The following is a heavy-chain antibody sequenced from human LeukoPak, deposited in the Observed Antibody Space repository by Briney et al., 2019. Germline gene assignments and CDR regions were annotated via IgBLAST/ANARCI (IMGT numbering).Heavy chain of an antibody. CDR2: IYHSGST. CDR1: GYSISSGYY. J-gene: IGHJ3*02. CDR3: ARDGWDYDAFDI. D-gene: IGHD1-26*01. Sequence: PSEALSLTCAVSGYSISSGYYWGWIRQPPGKGLEWIGSIYHSGSTYYNLSLKSRVTISVDTSKNQFSLKLSSVTAADTAVYYCARDGWDYDAFDIWGQGTMVTVSS. V-gene: IGHV4-38-2*02.